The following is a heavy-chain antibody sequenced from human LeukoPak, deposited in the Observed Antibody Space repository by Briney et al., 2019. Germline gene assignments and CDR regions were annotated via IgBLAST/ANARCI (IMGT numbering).Heavy chain of an antibody. CDR1: GGSISSYY. CDR2: ISYSGST. Sequence: KSSETLSLTCTVSGGSISSYYWSWIRQPPGKGLEWIGHISYSGSTNYNPSLKSRITISVDTSKNQFSLKVTSVTAADAAVYYCARGHDGVVGWFAPWGRGTLVTVSS. CDR3: ARGHDGVVGWFAP. V-gene: IGHV4-59*01. D-gene: IGHD2-15*01. J-gene: IGHJ5*02.